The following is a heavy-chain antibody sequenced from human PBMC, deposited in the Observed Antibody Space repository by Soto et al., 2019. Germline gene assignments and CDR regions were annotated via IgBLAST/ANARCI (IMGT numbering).Heavy chain of an antibody. CDR3: ARDDPPVQH. V-gene: IGHV1-18*01. CDR1: GYTFSSYS. J-gene: IGHJ1*01. CDR2: SSAYNGNT. Sequence: QVQLVQSGAEVKKPGASVKVSCKASGYTFSSYSISWVRQAAGQGLEWMGWSSAYNGNTNYGQKLQGRVTMTTDTSKNTAYMELRSLRSDDTAVYYCARDDPPVQHWGQGTLVTVSS.